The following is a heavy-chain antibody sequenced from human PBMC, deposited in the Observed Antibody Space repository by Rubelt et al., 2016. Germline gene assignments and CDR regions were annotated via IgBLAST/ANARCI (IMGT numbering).Heavy chain of an antibody. Sequence: QVQLQQWGAGLLKPSETLSLTCAVYGGSFSGYYWSWIRQPPGKGLEWIGEINHSGSTNYNPSLKRRVTLSVDMSKNQFSLKLGAVTAADTAVYYCARGLSSGYSYGARNMYYFDYWGQGTLVTVSS. CDR1: GGSFSGYY. V-gene: IGHV4-34*01. D-gene: IGHD5-18*01. CDR3: ARGLSSGYSYGARNMYYFDY. J-gene: IGHJ4*02. CDR2: INHSGST.